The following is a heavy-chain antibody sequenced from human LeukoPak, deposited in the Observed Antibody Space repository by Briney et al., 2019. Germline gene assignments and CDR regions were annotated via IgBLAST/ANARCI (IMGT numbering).Heavy chain of an antibody. V-gene: IGHV1-2*04. D-gene: IGHD6-19*01. CDR1: GYTFTGYY. CDR2: INPNSGGT. J-gene: IGHJ3*02. Sequence: GASVKVSCKASGYTFTGYYTHWVRQAPGQGLEWMGWINPNSGGTNYAQKFQGWVTMTRDTSISTAYMELSRLRSDDTAVYYCARPAGIAVAGDAFDIWGQGTMVTVSS. CDR3: ARPAGIAVAGDAFDI.